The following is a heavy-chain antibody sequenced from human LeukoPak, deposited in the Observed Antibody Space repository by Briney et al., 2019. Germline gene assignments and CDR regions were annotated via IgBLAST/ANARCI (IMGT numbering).Heavy chain of an antibody. CDR1: GFTLISYG. Sequence: GGPLSLPCAASGFTLISYGRSWVRQPPGKGLEGGPNKKRDGSEKYYVDSVKGRFTISRDNAKNSLYLQMNSLRAEDTAVYYCAREGTKYSSSSASFWGQGTLVTVSS. V-gene: IGHV3-7*01. CDR2: KKRDGSEK. J-gene: IGHJ4*02. CDR3: AREGTKYSSSSASF. D-gene: IGHD6-13*01.